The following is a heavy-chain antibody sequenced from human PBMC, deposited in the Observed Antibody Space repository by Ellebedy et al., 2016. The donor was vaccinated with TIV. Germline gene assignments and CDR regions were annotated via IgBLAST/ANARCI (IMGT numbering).Heavy chain of an antibody. D-gene: IGHD1-14*01. CDR1: GFVFSDYW. Sequence: GESLKISCAASGFVFSDYWMHWVRQAPGKGLVWVARIGNDGGGAKYADSVKGRFTVSRDNPKNMVYLQMNVLRAEDSAVYYGVRDRPHSCSDPWGQGTLVTVSS. CDR3: VRDRPHSCSDP. V-gene: IGHV3-74*01. CDR2: IGNDGGGA. J-gene: IGHJ5*02.